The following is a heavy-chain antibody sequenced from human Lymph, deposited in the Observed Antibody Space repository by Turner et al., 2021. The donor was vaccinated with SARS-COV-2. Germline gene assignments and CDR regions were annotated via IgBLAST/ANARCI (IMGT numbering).Heavy chain of an antibody. CDR2: ISSSSSYI. Sequence: EVQLVESGGGLVKPGGSLRLSCAASGFTFSTYSMNWVRQAPGKGLEWISSISSSSSYIYYADSVKCRFTISRDDAKNSLYLQTNSLRAEDTAVYYCARDIPTTADYFDYWGQGTLVTVSS. CDR1: GFTFSTYS. V-gene: IGHV3-21*01. J-gene: IGHJ4*02. D-gene: IGHD4-17*01. CDR3: ARDIPTTADYFDY.